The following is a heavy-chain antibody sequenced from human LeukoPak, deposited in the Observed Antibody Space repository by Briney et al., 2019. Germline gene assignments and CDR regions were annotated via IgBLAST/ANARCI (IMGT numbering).Heavy chain of an antibody. J-gene: IGHJ4*02. Sequence: GGSLRLSCAASGFTFSSYAMSWVRQAPGKGQEWVSAISGSGGSTYYADSVKGRFTISRDNSKNTLYLQMNSLRAEDTAVYYCARGKFGYSSSWYGGEVDYWGQGTLVTVSS. V-gene: IGHV3-23*01. CDR2: ISGSGGST. D-gene: IGHD6-13*01. CDR3: ARGKFGYSSSWYGGEVDY. CDR1: GFTFSSYA.